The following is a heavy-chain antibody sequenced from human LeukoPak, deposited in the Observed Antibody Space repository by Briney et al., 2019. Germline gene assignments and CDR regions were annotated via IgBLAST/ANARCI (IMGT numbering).Heavy chain of an antibody. CDR3: ARDRGNYWDAFDI. Sequence: GGSLRLSCAASGFTFSSYAMHWVRQAPGKGLEWVAVISYDGSNKYYADSVKGRFTSSRDNAKNTLYLQMNSLRAEDTAVYYCARDRGNYWDAFDIWGQGTMVTVSS. CDR2: ISYDGSNK. CDR1: GFTFSSYA. D-gene: IGHD5-24*01. V-gene: IGHV3-30*04. J-gene: IGHJ3*02.